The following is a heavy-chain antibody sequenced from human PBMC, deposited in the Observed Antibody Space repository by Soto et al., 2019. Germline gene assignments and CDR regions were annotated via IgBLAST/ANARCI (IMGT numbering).Heavy chain of an antibody. CDR2: ISGSGGST. J-gene: IGHJ4*02. V-gene: IGHV3-23*01. CDR3: AKSHRVIAARTGYFDY. D-gene: IGHD6-6*01. Sequence: QSGGSLRLSCAASGFTFSSYAMSWVRQAPGKGLEWVSAISGSGGSTYYADSVKGRFTISRDNSKNTLYLQMNSLRAEDTAVYYCAKSHRVIAARTGYFDYWGQGPLVTVSS. CDR1: GFTFSSYA.